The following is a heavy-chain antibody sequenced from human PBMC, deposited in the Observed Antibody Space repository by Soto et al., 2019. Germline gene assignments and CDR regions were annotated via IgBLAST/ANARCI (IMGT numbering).Heavy chain of an antibody. CDR2: IYYSGST. V-gene: IGHV4-39*01. J-gene: IGHJ5*02. Sequence: SETLSLTCTVSGGSISSSSYYWGWIRQHPGKGLEWIRSIYYSGSTYYNPSLKSRVTISVDTSKNQFSLKLSSVTAADTAVYYCAKRWLLHNWFDPWGQGTLVTLSS. D-gene: IGHD2-15*01. CDR3: AKRWLLHNWFDP. CDR1: GGSISSSSYY.